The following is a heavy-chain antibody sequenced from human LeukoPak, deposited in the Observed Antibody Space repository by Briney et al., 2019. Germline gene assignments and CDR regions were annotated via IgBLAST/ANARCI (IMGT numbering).Heavy chain of an antibody. CDR1: GFTFSSYW. D-gene: IGHD4-23*01. CDR3: ARDLSDYGGNSGLCY. J-gene: IGHJ4*02. CDR2: INSDGSST. Sequence: GGSLRLSCAASGFTFSSYWMHWVRQAPGKGLVWVSRINSDGSSTSYADSVKGRFTISRDNAKNTLYLQMNSLRAEDTAVYYCARDLSDYGGNSGLCYWGQGTLVTVSS. V-gene: IGHV3-74*01.